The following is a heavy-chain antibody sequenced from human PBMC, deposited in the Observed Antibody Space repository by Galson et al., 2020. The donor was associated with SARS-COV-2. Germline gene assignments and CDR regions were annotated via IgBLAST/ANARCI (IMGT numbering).Heavy chain of an antibody. CDR1: GFTVTSNY. CDR3: ASHTAPYYYYYYMDV. Sequence: GGSLRLSCAASGFTVTSNYITWVRQAPGKGLEWVSVIFRGGNTYYADSVKGRFTISRDSTKNTLYLQMNSLRAADTAVYYCASHTAPYYYYYYMDVWGKGTTVTISS. D-gene: IGHD5-18*01. J-gene: IGHJ6*03. CDR2: IFRGGNT. V-gene: IGHV3-66*02.